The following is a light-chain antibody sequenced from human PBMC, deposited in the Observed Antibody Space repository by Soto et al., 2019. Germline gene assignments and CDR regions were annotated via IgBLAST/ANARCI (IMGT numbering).Light chain of an antibody. CDR1: SSDVGGYNY. CDR3: SSYTSXSRV. CDR2: DVS. Sequence: QSALTQPASVSGSPGQSITISCTGTSSDVGGYNYVSWYQQHPGKAPKLMIYDVSNRPSGVSNRFSGSKSGNTASLTISGLQAEDEADYYCSSYTSXSRVFGGGTK. J-gene: IGLJ3*02. V-gene: IGLV2-14*01.